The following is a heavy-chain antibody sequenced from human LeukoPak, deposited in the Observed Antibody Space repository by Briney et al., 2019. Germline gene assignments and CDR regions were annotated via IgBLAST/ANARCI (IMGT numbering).Heavy chain of an antibody. J-gene: IGHJ4*02. CDR1: GLVFTTAW. CDR2: IKSKSDGGTT. D-gene: IGHD3-9*01. CDR3: AKNRGVLRNFDCYDY. Sequence: SGGSLRLSCAASGLVFTTAWMIWVRQAPGKGLEWVGRIKSKSDGGTTDYAAPVKGRFTISRDDSKNTLYLQMSSLKTEDTAVYYCAKNRGVLRNFDCYDYWGQGTLVTVSS. V-gene: IGHV3-15*01.